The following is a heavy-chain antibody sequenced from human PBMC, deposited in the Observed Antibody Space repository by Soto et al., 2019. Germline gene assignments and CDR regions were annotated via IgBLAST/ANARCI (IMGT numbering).Heavy chain of an antibody. CDR1: GAAVPPCY. CDR3: ARDLWGYCGVDCYPLDV. J-gene: IGHJ6*02. V-gene: IGHV4-59*02. Sequence: SGTLALTGSLSGAAVPPCYAAWIPPSPGKGLEWIGYLYNTGSTIYNPSLKSRVTISVDTSKNQFSLKMNSVTAADTAVYYCARDLWGYCGVDCYPLDVWGQGTTVS. CDR2: LYNTGST. D-gene: IGHD2-21*02.